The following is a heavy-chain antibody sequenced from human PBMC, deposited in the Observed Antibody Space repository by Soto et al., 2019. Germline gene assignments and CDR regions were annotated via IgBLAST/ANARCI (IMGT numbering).Heavy chain of an antibody. D-gene: IGHD2-2*01. CDR3: ARDLLQHHGPDIVVVPAANIWFDP. V-gene: IGHV1-18*01. CDR2: ISAYNGNT. J-gene: IGHJ5*02. Sequence: GASVKVSCKASGYTFTSYGISWVRQAPGQGLEWMGWISAYNGNTNYAQKLQGRVTMTTDTSTSTAYMELRSLRSDDTAVYYCARDLLQHHGPDIVVVPAANIWFDPWGQGIMFAVSS. CDR1: GYTFTSYG.